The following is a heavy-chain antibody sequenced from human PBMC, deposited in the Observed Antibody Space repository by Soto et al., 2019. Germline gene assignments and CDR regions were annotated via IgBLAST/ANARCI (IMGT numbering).Heavy chain of an antibody. J-gene: IGHJ1*01. CDR3: ATDYCVSTSCLVKRYFQS. CDR1: GFTFSSCW. D-gene: IGHD2-2*01. CDR2: IKQNGSEK. Sequence: GGSLRLSCAASGFTFSSCWMSWVRQAPGKGLEWVANIKQNGSEKNYADSVKGRFTISRDNSKNTLYLQVNSLRAEDTAVYYCATDYCVSTSCLVKRYFQSWGQGALVTVSS. V-gene: IGHV3-7*03.